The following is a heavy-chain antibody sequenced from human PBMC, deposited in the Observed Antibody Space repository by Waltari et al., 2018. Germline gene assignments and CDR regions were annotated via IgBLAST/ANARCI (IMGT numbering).Heavy chain of an antibody. V-gene: IGHV4-34*01. J-gene: IGHJ6*03. CDR3: ARITTVFRYYYYYYMDV. CDR2: INHSRST. Sequence: QVQLQQWGAGLLKPSEPLSLTCAVYGGSFGGYYWSWIRQPPGKGLEWIGEINHSRSTNHNPSLKSRVTISVDTSKNQFSLKLSSVTAADTAVYYCARITTVFRYYYYYYMDVWGKGTTVTVSS. CDR1: GGSFGGYY. D-gene: IGHD3-3*01.